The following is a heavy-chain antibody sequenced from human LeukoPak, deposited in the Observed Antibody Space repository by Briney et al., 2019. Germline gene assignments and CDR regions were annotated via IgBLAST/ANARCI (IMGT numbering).Heavy chain of an antibody. J-gene: IGHJ5*02. CDR3: ARLPAAAISGDNWFDP. CDR1: GGSISSYY. CDR2: IYTSGST. D-gene: IGHD2-2*01. Sequence: SETLSLTCTVSGGSISSYYWSWIRQPAGKGLEWIGRIYTSGSTNYNPSLKSRVTMSVDTSKNQFSLKLSSVTAADTAVYYCARLPAAAISGDNWFDPWGQGTLVTVSS. V-gene: IGHV4-4*07.